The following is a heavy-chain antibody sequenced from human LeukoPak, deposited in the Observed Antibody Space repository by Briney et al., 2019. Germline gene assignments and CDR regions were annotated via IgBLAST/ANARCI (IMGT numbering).Heavy chain of an antibody. J-gene: IGHJ3*02. D-gene: IGHD6-6*01. Sequence: GGSLRLSCEASGLTFSDYYMSWIRQAPGKGLEWVSYITSSGSTIYYADSMKGRFTISRDNAKHSLFLQLDSLRAEDTAVYYCARIGRPAAFDIWGQGTLVIVSS. CDR2: ITSSGSTI. CDR1: GLTFSDYY. V-gene: IGHV3-11*01. CDR3: ARIGRPAAFDI.